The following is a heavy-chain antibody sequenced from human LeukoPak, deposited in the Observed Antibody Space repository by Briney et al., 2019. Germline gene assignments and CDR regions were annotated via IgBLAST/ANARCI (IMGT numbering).Heavy chain of an antibody. CDR1: GDSISGYY. V-gene: IGHV4-59*01. CDR2: IYYSGST. Sequence: PSETPSLTCSVSGDSISGYYWSWIRQPPGKGLEWIGNIYYSGSTNYNPSLKSRVTISVDTSKNQFSLKLTSVTAADTAVYYCARDPWGLRIWGQGTMVTVSS. J-gene: IGHJ3*02. D-gene: IGHD2-21*02. CDR3: ARDPWGLRI.